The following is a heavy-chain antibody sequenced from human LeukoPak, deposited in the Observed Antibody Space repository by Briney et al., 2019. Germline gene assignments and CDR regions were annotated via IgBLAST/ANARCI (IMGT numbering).Heavy chain of an antibody. D-gene: IGHD3-10*01. CDR1: GYTFNYYW. Sequence: PGESLKISCKGSGYTFNYYWIGWVRQMPGTGLEWMGIIYPADSDTRYSPSFQGQVTISADKSISTAYLQWSSLKASDTAIYYCARRRNYYGSDDYWGQGTLVTVSS. J-gene: IGHJ4*02. CDR2: IYPADSDT. CDR3: ARRRNYYGSDDY. V-gene: IGHV5-51*01.